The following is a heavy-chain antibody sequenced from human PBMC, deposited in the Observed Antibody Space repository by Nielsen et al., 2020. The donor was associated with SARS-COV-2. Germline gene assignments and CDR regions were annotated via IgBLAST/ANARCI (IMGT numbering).Heavy chain of an antibody. J-gene: IGHJ6*02. CDR3: APHNGVVVVVSLGPIRRGTDA. CDR2: ITASGDYT. CDR1: GFSFTSYA. V-gene: IGHV3-23*01. D-gene: IGHD2-15*01. Sequence: GGSLRLSCAASGFSFTSYAMAWVRQAPGKGLEWVSTITASGDYTYYADSVKGRFTISRDISQNTLYLQMNSLRAEDTAVYYCAPHNGVVVVVSLGPIRRGTDAWGQGTTVSVSS.